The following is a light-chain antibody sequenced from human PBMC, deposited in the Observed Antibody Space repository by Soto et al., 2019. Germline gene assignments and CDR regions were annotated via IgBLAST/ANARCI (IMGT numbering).Light chain of an antibody. CDR3: QHYHNWPPWT. J-gene: IGKJ1*01. V-gene: IGKV3-15*01. CDR2: GAS. Sequence: VMTQSPATLSVSPGERATLSCRASQSVNSNLAWYQRKPGQAPRLLIFGASTRATGIPARFSGSGSGTEFTLTISSLQSEDFAVYYCQHYHNWPPWTFGQGTKVEIK. CDR1: QSVNSN.